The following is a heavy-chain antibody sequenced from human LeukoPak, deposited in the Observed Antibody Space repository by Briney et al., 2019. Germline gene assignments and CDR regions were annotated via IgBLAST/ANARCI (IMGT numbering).Heavy chain of an antibody. CDR3: ARSHMYYDFWSGYYKGPYYFDY. CDR2: VNHTGST. V-gene: IGHV4-34*01. CDR1: GGSFSGYF. D-gene: IGHD3-3*01. Sequence: SETLSLTCAVYGGSFSGYFWNWIRQSPGKGLEWIGEVNHTGSTNYNPSLKSRVIISVDTSKNQFSLRLSSVTAADTAVYYCARSHMYYDFWSGYYKGPYYFDYWGQGTLVTVSS. J-gene: IGHJ4*02.